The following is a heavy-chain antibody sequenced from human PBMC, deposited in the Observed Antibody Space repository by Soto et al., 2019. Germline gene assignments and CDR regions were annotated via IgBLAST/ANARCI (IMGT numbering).Heavy chain of an antibody. CDR1: GGSISSGGYY. CDR2: IYYSGST. Sequence: PSETLSLTCTVSGGSISSGGYYWSWIRQHPGKGLEWIGYIYYSGSTYYNPSLKSRVTISVDTSKNQFSLKLSSVTAADTDVYYCARNYGDEYYFDYWGQGTLVTVSS. D-gene: IGHD4-17*01. V-gene: IGHV4-31*03. J-gene: IGHJ4*02. CDR3: ARNYGDEYYFDY.